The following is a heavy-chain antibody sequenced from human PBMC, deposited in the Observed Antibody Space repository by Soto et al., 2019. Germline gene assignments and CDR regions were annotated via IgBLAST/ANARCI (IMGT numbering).Heavy chain of an antibody. Sequence: QVQLVESGGGVVQPGRSLRLSCAASGFNFKNYGMHWVRQAPGKGLEWVAVIHYDGTNKYYTDSVKGRFTISRDNSKNTLYLQMNSLRVEDTAVYHCARPSEVRAVHVDYYGLDVWGQGTTVTVSS. CDR2: IHYDGTNK. CDR3: ARPSEVRAVHVDYYGLDV. D-gene: IGHD3-10*01. J-gene: IGHJ6*02. CDR1: GFNFKNYG. V-gene: IGHV3-33*01.